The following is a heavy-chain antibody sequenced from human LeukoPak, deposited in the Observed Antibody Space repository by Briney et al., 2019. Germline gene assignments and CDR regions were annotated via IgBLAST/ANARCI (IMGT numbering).Heavy chain of an antibody. CDR3: ARQLTYYDFWSGYPRYYYYYMDV. CDR1: GGSISSSSYY. J-gene: IGHJ6*03. Sequence: SETLSLTCTVSGGSISSSSYYWGWTRQPPGKGLEWIGSIYYSGSTYYNPSLKSRVTISVDTSKNQFSLKLSSVTAADTAVYYWARQLTYYDFWSGYPRYYYYYMDVWGKGTTVTVSS. V-gene: IGHV4-39*01. D-gene: IGHD3-3*01. CDR2: IYYSGST.